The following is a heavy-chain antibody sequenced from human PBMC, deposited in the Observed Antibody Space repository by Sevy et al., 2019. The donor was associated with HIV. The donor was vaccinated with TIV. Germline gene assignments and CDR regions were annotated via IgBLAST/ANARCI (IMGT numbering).Heavy chain of an antibody. J-gene: IGHJ4*02. CDR1: GFTFSSYS. D-gene: IGHD3-10*01. CDR2: VSGNSGAI. CDR3: ASDMGGSYTPLDY. V-gene: IGHV3-48*01. Sequence: GGSLRLSCAASGFTFSSYSMNWVRQAPEKGLEWVSFVSGNSGAINYNDSVKGRFTTSRDNAKNSLYLQMNSRRVDDAAVYYCASDMGGSYTPLDYWGQGTLVTVSS.